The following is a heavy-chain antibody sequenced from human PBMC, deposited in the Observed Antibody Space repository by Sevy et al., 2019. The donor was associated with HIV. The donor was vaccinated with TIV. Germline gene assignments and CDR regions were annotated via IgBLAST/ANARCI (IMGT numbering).Heavy chain of an antibody. V-gene: IGHV4-61*01. CDR2: IYYSGST. D-gene: IGHD6-6*01. J-gene: IGHJ4*02. CDR1: GGSVSSGSYY. Sequence: SETLSLTCTVSGGSVSSGSYYCSWIRQPPGKGLEWIGYIYYSGSTNYNPSLKSRVTISVDTSKNQFSLKLSSVTAADTAVYYCAREDAARRFDYWGQGTLVTVSS. CDR3: AREDAARRFDY.